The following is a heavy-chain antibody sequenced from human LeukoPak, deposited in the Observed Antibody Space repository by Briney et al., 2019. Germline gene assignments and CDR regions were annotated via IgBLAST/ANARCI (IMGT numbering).Heavy chain of an antibody. CDR1: GGSISSGSYY. CDR2: IYTSGST. D-gene: IGHD4-11*01. V-gene: IGHV4-61*02. CDR3: ARAHTVTTHTGCFDY. Sequence: PSQTLSLTCTVSGGSISSGSYYWSWIRQPAGKGLEWIGRIYTSGSTNYNPSLKSRVTISVDTSKNQFSLKLSSVTAADTAVYYCARAHTVTTHTGCFDYWGQGTLVTVSS. J-gene: IGHJ4*02.